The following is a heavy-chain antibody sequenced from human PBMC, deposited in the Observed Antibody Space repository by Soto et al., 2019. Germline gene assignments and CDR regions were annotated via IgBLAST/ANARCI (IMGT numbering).Heavy chain of an antibody. V-gene: IGHV3-30-3*01. CDR1: GVTFSSYA. CDR2: ISYDGSNK. Sequence: QVQLVESGGGVVQPGRSLRLSCAASGVTFSSYAMHWVRQAPGKGLERVAVISYDGSNKYYADSVKGRFTISIDNSKNALYLQMNSLRAEDTAVYYWARDFGRGVVVPASIYFDYWGQGTMVIVSS. CDR3: ARDFGRGVVVPASIYFDY. J-gene: IGHJ4*02. D-gene: IGHD2-2*01.